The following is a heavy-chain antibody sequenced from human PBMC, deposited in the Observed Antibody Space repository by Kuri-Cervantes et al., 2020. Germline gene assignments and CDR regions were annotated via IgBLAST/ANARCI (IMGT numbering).Heavy chain of an antibody. V-gene: IGHV3-30-3*01. J-gene: IGHJ6*02. CDR2: ISYDGSNK. Sequence: LSLTCAASGFTFSSYAMHWVRQAPGKGLEWVAVISYDGSNKYYADSVKGRFTISRGNSKNTLYLQMNSLRAEDTAVYYCARVSVAGTIYYYYGMDVWGQGTTVTVSS. D-gene: IGHD6-19*01. CDR3: ARVSVAGTIYYYYGMDV. CDR1: GFTFSSYA.